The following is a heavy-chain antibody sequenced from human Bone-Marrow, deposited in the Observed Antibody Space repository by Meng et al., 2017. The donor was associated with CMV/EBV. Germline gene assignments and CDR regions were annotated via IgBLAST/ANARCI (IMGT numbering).Heavy chain of an antibody. Sequence: SENLSLTCTVSGGSISTSGYYWGWIRQPPGKGLEWIGSIYYGGSTYYSPSLKNRVTISLDTSKSQFSLNLNSMTAADTAIYYCASITASYTRFDYWGQGTLVTVSS. CDR2: IYYGGST. D-gene: IGHD1-20*01. CDR1: GGSISTSGYY. CDR3: ASITASYTRFDY. V-gene: IGHV4-39*07. J-gene: IGHJ4*02.